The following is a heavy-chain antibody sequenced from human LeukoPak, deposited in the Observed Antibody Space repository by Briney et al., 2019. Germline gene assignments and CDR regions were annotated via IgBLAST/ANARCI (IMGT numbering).Heavy chain of an antibody. J-gene: IGHJ6*03. V-gene: IGHV5-51*03. CDR3: ARLNGDYPRFYYYMDV. D-gene: IGHD4-17*01. Sequence: KPGESLRISCTASGYSFTNFWIGWVRQMPGKGLEWMGIIFPADSDTTYSSSFEGQVTISADKSISTAYLQWSSLKASDTAIYYCARLNGDYPRFYYYMDVWGKGTTVTVSS. CDR2: IFPADSDT. CDR1: GYSFTNFW.